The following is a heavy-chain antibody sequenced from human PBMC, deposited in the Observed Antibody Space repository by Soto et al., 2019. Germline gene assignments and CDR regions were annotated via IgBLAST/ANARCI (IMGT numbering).Heavy chain of an antibody. J-gene: IGHJ6*02. CDR2: SRDKPSGYTT. V-gene: IGHV3-72*01. D-gene: IGHD3-22*01. CDR1: GFTLSDHY. Sequence: PGGSLRLSCAASGFTLSDHYIDWVRQAPGRGLEWVGRSRDKPSGYTTQYAASVRGRLTTSREDSKNSVYLQMNSLKSEDTAVYYCAKGMGYYDSSGYYYRYYGIDVWGQGTTVTVYS. CDR3: AKGMGYYDSSGYYYRYYGIDV.